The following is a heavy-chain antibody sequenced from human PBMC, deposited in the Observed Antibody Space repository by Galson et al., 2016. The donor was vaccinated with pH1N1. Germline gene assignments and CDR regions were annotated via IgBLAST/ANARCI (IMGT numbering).Heavy chain of an antibody. CDR1: GYSFTKYC. CDR2: IYPGDSET. J-gene: IGHJ5*02. V-gene: IGHV5-51*01. D-gene: IGHD3-3*01. CDR3: ARGVFAVVNVHSNWFDP. Sequence: QSGAEVKKPGGSLKISCEGSGYSFTKYCIVWVRQTPGKGLEWMGIIYPGDSETRYSPSFQGQVTISAAKSISTAYLHWSSLEASDTAMYYCARGVFAVVNVHSNWFDPWGQGTLVTVSS.